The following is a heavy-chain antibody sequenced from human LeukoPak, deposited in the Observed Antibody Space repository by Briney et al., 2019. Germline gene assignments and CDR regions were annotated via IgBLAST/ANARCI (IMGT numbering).Heavy chain of an antibody. Sequence: GGSLRLSCAASGFTFSSYAMSWVRQAPGKGLEWVSYINPTSFTSYYADSVRGRFTISRDNPSNSLYLQMDSLTEDDTAVYFCARQGVLLRNYFDSWGQGTQVTVSS. CDR3: ARQGVLLRNYFDS. J-gene: IGHJ4*02. CDR1: GFTFSSYA. D-gene: IGHD2/OR15-2a*01. V-gene: IGHV3-48*02. CDR2: INPTSFTS.